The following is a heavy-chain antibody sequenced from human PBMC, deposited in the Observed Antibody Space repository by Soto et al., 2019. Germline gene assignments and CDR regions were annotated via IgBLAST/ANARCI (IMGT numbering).Heavy chain of an antibody. J-gene: IGHJ4*02. CDR3: ARQRGNSNYPYFDY. CDR2: IYYSGST. V-gene: IGHV4-59*08. CDR1: GGSISSYY. D-gene: IGHD4-4*01. Sequence: QVQLQESGPGLVKPSETLSRTCTVSGGSISSYYWSWIRQLPGKGLEWIGYIYYSGSTNYNPSLKSRVTISVDTSKNQFSLKLSSVTAADTAVYYCARQRGNSNYPYFDYWGQGTLVTVSS.